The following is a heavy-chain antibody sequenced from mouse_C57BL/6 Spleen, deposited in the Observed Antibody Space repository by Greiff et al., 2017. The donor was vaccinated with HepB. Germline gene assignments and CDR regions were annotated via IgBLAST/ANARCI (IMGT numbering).Heavy chain of an antibody. V-gene: IGHV1-64*01. D-gene: IGHD2-1*01. Sequence: QVQLQQPGAELVKPGASVQLSCKASGYTFTSSWMHWVKPRTGPGLEWIGLIHPNSGSTNYNETFQSNATLTVDKSSSTAYMQLSSLTSEDSAVYYCAKGYGNYGAWFAYWGQGTLVTVSA. CDR3: AKGYGNYGAWFAY. CDR2: IHPNSGST. J-gene: IGHJ3*01. CDR1: GYTFTSSW.